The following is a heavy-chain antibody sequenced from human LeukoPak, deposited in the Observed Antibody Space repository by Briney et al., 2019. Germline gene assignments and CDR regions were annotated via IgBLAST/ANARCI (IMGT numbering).Heavy chain of an antibody. CDR3: ASLYDILTGYYLDY. Sequence: GGSLRLSCAASGFSVSSNYMSWVRQAPGKGLEWVSVIYSGGNTYYADSVKGRFTISRDNSKNMLYLQMNSLRAEDTAVYYCASLYDILTGYYLDYWGQGTLVTVSS. D-gene: IGHD3-9*01. V-gene: IGHV3-53*05. CDR2: IYSGGNT. CDR1: GFSVSSNY. J-gene: IGHJ4*02.